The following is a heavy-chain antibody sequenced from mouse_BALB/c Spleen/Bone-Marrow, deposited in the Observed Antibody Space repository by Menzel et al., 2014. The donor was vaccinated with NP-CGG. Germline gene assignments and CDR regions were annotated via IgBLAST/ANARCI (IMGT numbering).Heavy chain of an antibody. CDR3: TRGGNWEDFDY. J-gene: IGHJ2*01. V-gene: IGHV5-17*02. D-gene: IGHD4-1*01. CDR1: GFTFSSFG. Sequence: EVQGVESGGGLVQPGGSRKLSSAASGFTFSSFGMHWVRQAPEKGLEWVAYISSGSSPIFYADTVKGRFTISRDNPKNTLFLQMTSLRSEDTAIYYCTRGGNWEDFDYWGQGTTLTVSS. CDR2: ISSGSSPI.